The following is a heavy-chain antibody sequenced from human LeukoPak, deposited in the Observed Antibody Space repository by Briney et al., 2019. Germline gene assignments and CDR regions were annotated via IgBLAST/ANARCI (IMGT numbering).Heavy chain of an antibody. D-gene: IGHD2-2*01. CDR1: GFTFSSYA. CDR3: ARDRAIVVVPAAIGPPGY. V-gene: IGHV3-23*01. CDR2: ISGSGGST. Sequence: PGGSLRLSCAASGFTFSSYAMSWARQAPGKGLEWVSAISGSGGSTYYADSVKGRFTISRDNSKNTLYLQMNSLRAEDTAVYYCARDRAIVVVPAAIGPPGYWGQGTLVTVSS. J-gene: IGHJ4*02.